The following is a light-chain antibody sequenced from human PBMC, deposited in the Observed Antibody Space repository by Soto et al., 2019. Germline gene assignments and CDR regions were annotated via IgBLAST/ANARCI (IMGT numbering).Light chain of an antibody. Sequence: EIVLTQSPGTLSVSPGERATLSCRASQSVSSSYLSWYQQKPGQSPRLLIYGASSRATGIPDRFRGSGSGTDFTLTISSLEPEDFAVYYCQQYGSSLITFGQGTRLEMK. V-gene: IGKV3-20*01. CDR1: QSVSSSY. CDR3: QQYGSSLIT. CDR2: GAS. J-gene: IGKJ5*01.